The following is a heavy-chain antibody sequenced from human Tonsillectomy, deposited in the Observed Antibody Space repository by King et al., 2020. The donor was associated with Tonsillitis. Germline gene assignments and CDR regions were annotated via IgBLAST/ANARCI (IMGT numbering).Heavy chain of an antibody. Sequence: VQLVQSGAEVKKPGESLKISCQGSGYIFTSSWIGGVRQMPGKGLEWRGMIYPGDSDTTYSPSFQGQVTISADKSISTAYLQWSSLKASDTAMYYCARGNRSYSSGDYWGQGTLVTVSS. CDR3: ARGNRSYSSGDY. CDR1: GYIFTSSW. J-gene: IGHJ4*02. V-gene: IGHV5-51*01. D-gene: IGHD6-19*01. CDR2: IYPGDSDT.